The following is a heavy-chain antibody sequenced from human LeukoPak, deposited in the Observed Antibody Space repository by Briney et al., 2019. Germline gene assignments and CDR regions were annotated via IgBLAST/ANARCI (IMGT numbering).Heavy chain of an antibody. CDR3: ARAWDGDYSWFDP. J-gene: IGHJ5*02. CDR1: GGSISSYY. CDR2: IFYSGST. V-gene: IGHV4-59*01. D-gene: IGHD4-17*01. Sequence: SETLSLTCTVSGGSISSYYWSWIRQPPGKGLEWIGYIFYSGSTNYNPSLKSRVTISVDTSKNQFSLKLSSVTAADTAVYYCARAWDGDYSWFDPWGQGTLVTVSS.